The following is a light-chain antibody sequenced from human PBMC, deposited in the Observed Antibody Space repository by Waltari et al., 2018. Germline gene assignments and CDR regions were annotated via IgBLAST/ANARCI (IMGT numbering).Light chain of an antibody. V-gene: IGKV3-20*01. CDR3: QQYDISPLT. CDR1: QTVRTTY. Sequence: EIVLTQSPGTLSLSPGERATLSCRASQTVRTTYLAWYQQKPGQAPTLLIYGASSRATRMPDRFSGSGSGTDFSLTISSLEPEDFAVYYCQQYDISPLTFGGGTKVEIK. J-gene: IGKJ4*01. CDR2: GAS.